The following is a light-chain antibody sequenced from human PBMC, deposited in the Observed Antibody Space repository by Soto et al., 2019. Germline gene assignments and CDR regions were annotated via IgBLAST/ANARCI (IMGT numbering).Light chain of an antibody. CDR2: GAS. V-gene: IGKV3-20*01. J-gene: IGKJ2*01. CDR3: QQYGSSLYT. CDR1: QSVSSSY. Sequence: EIVLTQSPGTLSLSPGERATLSCRASQSVSSSYLAWYQQKPGQAPRLLIYGASSMATGIPDRFSGSGSGTDFTLTISRLEPEDSVVYYCQQYGSSLYTFGQGTKLEIK.